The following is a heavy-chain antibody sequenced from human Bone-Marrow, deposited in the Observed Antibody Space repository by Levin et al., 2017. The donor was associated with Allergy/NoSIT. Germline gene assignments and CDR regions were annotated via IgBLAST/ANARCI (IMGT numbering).Heavy chain of an antibody. V-gene: IGHV3-7*01. J-gene: IGHJ6*02. CDR2: IQQDGSDQ. Sequence: GESLKISCAASGFTFSSYWMSWVRQAPGKGLEWVANIQQDGSDQYYVDSVKGRFTISRDNAKKSLYLQMNSLRAEDTAVYYCARSGTYYDFGSDSVFDYGMDVWGQGTTVTVSS. CDR3: ARSGTYYDFGSDSVFDYGMDV. CDR1: GFTFSSYW. D-gene: IGHD3-3*01.